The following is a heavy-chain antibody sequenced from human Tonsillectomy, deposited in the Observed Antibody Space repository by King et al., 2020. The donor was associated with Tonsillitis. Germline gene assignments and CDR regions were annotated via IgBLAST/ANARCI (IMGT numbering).Heavy chain of an antibody. CDR3: AREDCGGDCYQSPHWFDP. CDR2: IYHGGGA. D-gene: IGHD2-21*02. Sequence: VQLQESGPGLVKPSGTLSLTCAVSGASISSSNWWSWVRQPPGKGLEWIGEIYHGGGANYNPSLKSRVTISVDKSNNQFSLNLSSVTAADTAVYYCAREDCGGDCYQSPHWFDPWGQGTLVTVSS. CDR1: GASISSSNW. J-gene: IGHJ5*02. V-gene: IGHV4-4*02.